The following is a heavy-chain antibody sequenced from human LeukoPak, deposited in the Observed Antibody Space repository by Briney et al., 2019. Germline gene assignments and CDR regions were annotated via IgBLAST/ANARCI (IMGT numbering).Heavy chain of an antibody. Sequence: PGGSLRLSCAVSGLTFNNYAMSWVRQAPGKGLEWVSGISGRGASKYYADSVKGRFTISRDNSKNTLYLQMNSLRAEDTAVYYCVKGVVVAPDVTPFDYWGQGTLVTVSS. D-gene: IGHD2-2*01. CDR2: ISGRGASK. J-gene: IGHJ4*02. CDR3: VKGVVVAPDVTPFDY. V-gene: IGHV3-23*01. CDR1: GLTFNNYA.